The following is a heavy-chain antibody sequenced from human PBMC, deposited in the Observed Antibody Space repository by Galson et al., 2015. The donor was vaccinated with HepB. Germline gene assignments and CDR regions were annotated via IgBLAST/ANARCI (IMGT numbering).Heavy chain of an antibody. CDR2: ITPSGDNT. CDR1: GFTFRNYA. J-gene: IGHJ4*02. CDR3: ARMHPEYTSGWYRQALYYFDS. D-gene: IGHD6-19*01. V-gene: IGHV3-23*01. Sequence: SLRLSCAASGFTFRNYAMSWVRQAPGKGLEWVSAITPSGDNTYSADSVKGRFPISRDNSKNTLFLQKTGLTADDTAIYYCARMHPEYTSGWYRQALYYFDSWGQGTLVAVSS.